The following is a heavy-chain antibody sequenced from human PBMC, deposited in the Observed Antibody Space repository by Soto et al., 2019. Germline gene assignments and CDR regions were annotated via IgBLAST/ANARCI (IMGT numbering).Heavy chain of an antibody. V-gene: IGHV1-69*13. CDR3: ARKKTGTQFDY. Sequence: WPSVKVSCKASGGTFSSYAISWVRQAPGQGLEWMGGIIPIFGTANYAQKFQGRVTITADESTSTAYMELSSLRSEDTAVYYCARKKTGTQFDYWGQGTLVTAPQ. CDR1: GGTFSSYA. CDR2: IIPIFGTA. D-gene: IGHD1-1*01. J-gene: IGHJ4*02.